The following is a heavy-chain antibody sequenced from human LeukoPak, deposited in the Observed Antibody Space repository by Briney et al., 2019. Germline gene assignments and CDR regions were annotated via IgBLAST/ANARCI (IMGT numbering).Heavy chain of an antibody. CDR3: AKDRSVVAAVYYYYGMDV. CDR2: ISGSVGST. CDR1: GFTFSSYA. D-gene: IGHD2-15*01. Sequence: GGSLRLSCAASGFTFSSYAMSWVRQAPGKGLEWVSDISGSVGSTYYADSVKRRFTISRDNSKNTLYLQMNSLRAEDTAVYYCAKDRSVVAAVYYYYGMDVWGQGTTVTVSS. V-gene: IGHV3-23*01. J-gene: IGHJ6*02.